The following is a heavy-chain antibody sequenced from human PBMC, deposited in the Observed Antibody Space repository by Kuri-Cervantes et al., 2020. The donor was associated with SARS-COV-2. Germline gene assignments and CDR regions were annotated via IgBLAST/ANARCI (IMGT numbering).Heavy chain of an antibody. D-gene: IGHD2-15*01. V-gene: IGHV3-7*01. CDR1: GFTFSSYW. CDR2: IKQDGSEK. CDR3: ARDVGGRSSL. Sequence: GGSLRLSCAASGFTFSSYWMSWVRQAPGKGLEWVANIKQDGSEKYYVDSVKGRFTITRDNVKNTLYLQISSLRSDDTALYFCARDVGGRSSLWGQGTLVTVSS. J-gene: IGHJ1*01.